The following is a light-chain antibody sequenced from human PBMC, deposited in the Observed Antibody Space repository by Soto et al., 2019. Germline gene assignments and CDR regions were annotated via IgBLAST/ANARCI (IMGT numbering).Light chain of an antibody. CDR1: QSVSSY. V-gene: IGKV3-11*01. CDR2: DAS. CDR3: QQGSNWRLIT. Sequence: EIVLTQSPATLSLSPGERATLSCRASQSVSSYLAWYQQKPGQAPRLLIYDASNRATGIPARSSGSGSGTDFTMTISSLEPEYFEVYYGQQGSNWRLITFGPGTKVDIK. J-gene: IGKJ3*01.